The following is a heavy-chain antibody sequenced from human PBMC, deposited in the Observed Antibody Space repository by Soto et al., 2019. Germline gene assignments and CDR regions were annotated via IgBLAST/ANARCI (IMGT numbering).Heavy chain of an antibody. CDR2: IYYSGST. V-gene: IGHV4-59*01. J-gene: IGHJ6*02. Sequence: SETLSLTCTVSGGSISSYYWSWIRQPPGKGLEWIGYIYYSGSTNYNPSLRSRVTISVDTSKNQFSLKLSSVTAADTAVYYCARDRRIVVPNYYYGMDVWGQGTTVTVSS. CDR3: ARDRRIVVPNYYYGMDV. CDR1: GGSISSYY. D-gene: IGHD3-22*01.